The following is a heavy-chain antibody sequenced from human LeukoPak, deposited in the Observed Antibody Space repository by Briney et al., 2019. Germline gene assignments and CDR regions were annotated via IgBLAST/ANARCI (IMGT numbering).Heavy chain of an antibody. V-gene: IGHV4-59*08. CDR2: IYYSGST. J-gene: IGHJ4*02. CDR3: ARLGIGVVPSAMLGDYYFDY. D-gene: IGHD2-2*01. CDR1: TGSISSNY. Sequence: SETLSLTCTVDTGSISSNYWGWIRQPPGKGLEWIGYIYYSGSTNYNTSLKSRVTISVDTSKSQFSLKLTSVPAADTAVYYCARLGIGVVPSAMLGDYYFDYWGQGTLVTVSS.